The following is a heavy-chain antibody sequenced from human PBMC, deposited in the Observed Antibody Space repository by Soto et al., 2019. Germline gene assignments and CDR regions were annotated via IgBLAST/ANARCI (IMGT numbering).Heavy chain of an antibody. CDR2: IIPIFGTA. J-gene: IGHJ6*02. D-gene: IGHD2-2*01. V-gene: IGHV1-69*01. Sequence: QVQLVQSGAEVKKPGSSVKVSCKASGGTFSSYAISWVRQAPGQGLEWMGGIIPIFGTANYAQKFQGRVTITADEATITAYMELSSLRSEDTAVYYCARAVSRDGFPYDYYYYGMDVWGQGTTVTVSS. CDR3: ARAVSRDGFPYDYYYYGMDV. CDR1: GGTFSSYA.